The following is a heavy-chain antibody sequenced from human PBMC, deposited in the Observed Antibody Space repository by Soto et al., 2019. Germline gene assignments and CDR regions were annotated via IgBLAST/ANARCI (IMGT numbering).Heavy chain of an antibody. CDR1: GGSISSGGYS. CDR3: AGGQVVPAHP. J-gene: IGHJ5*02. Sequence: QLQLQESGSGLVKPSQTLSLTCAVSGGSISSGGYSWSWIRQPPGKGLEWVGYIYHSGSTYYNPSLRSRVTISVDRSKTQFPLKLSSVTAAETAVYSCAGGQVVPAHPGGQGPLSPSPQ. CDR2: IYHSGST. V-gene: IGHV4-30-2*01. D-gene: IGHD6-13*01.